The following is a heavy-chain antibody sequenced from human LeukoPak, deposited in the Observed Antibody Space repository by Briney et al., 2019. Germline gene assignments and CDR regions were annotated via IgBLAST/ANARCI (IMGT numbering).Heavy chain of an antibody. Sequence: GGSLRLSCAASGFTFRTSAMYWVRQAPGKGLEWVSTISGSAGTTYYADSVEGRFPISRDSSKNTLYLQMNSLRAEDTAMYYCAKEGNYDFLTGYFDYWGQGTLVTVSS. V-gene: IGHV3-23*01. CDR2: ISGSAGTT. J-gene: IGHJ4*02. CDR1: GFTFRTSA. D-gene: IGHD3-9*01. CDR3: AKEGNYDFLTGYFDY.